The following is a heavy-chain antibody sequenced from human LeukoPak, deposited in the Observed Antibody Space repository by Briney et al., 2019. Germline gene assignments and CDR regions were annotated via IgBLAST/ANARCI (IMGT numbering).Heavy chain of an antibody. D-gene: IGHD2-2*01. CDR1: GFTFSNYG. CDR2: IWYDGSNE. J-gene: IGHJ6*03. Sequence: GGSLRLSCAASGFTFSNYGMHWVRQAPGKGLEWVAVIWYDGSNEYYADSVKGRFTISRDNSKNTLYLQMNSLRAEDTAVYYCAKVSRYCSSTSCPYYYYYYYMDVWGKGTTVTVSS. V-gene: IGHV3-33*06. CDR3: AKVSRYCSSTSCPYYYYYYYMDV.